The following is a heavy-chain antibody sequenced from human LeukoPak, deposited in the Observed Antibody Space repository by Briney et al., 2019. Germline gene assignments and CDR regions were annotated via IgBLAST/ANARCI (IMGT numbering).Heavy chain of an antibody. J-gene: IGHJ5*02. V-gene: IGHV4-39*07. Sequence: SETLSLTCTVSGGSISSSSYYWGWIRQPPGKGLEWIGSIYYSGSTYYNPSLKSRVTISVDTSKNQFSLKLSSVTAADTAVYYCARDSTSTTTMGNWFDPWGQGTLVTVSS. CDR1: GGSISSSSYY. CDR3: ARDSTSTTTMGNWFDP. CDR2: IYYSGST. D-gene: IGHD2/OR15-2a*01.